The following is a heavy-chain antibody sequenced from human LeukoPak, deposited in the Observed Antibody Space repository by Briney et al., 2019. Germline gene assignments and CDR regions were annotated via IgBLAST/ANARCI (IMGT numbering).Heavy chain of an antibody. CDR3: ARGWELLKS. CDR1: AFSFSTYG. Sequence: PGGSLRLSCGASAFSFSTYGMHWVRQAPGKGLEWVAFIQYDGSYNMYADSVKGRFTISRDNAKNSLYLQMNSLRAEDTAVYYCARGWELLKSGGQGTLVTVSS. D-gene: IGHD1-26*01. CDR2: IQYDGSYN. J-gene: IGHJ4*02. V-gene: IGHV3-30*02.